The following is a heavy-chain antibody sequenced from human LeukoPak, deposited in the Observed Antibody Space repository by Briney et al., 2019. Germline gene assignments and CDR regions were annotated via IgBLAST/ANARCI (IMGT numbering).Heavy chain of an antibody. CDR3: ARHYPPGNWLDP. D-gene: IGHD3-10*01. J-gene: IGHJ5*02. CDR2: IDLSDSYT. Sequence: GESLKISCKGSGYSFTSYWIGWVRQMPGKGLEWMGRIDLSDSYTSYSPPFQGHVTISADKSISTAFLEWRSLRASDTAIYYCARHYPPGNWLDPWGQGTLVTVSS. V-gene: IGHV5-10-1*01. CDR1: GYSFTSYW.